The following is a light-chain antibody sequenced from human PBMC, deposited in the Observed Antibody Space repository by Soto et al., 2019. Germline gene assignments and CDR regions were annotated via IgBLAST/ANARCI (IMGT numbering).Light chain of an antibody. Sequence: EIVLTQSPVTLSLSPGERATLSCRASLSVSTSLDWYQQKPGQSPRLLIYDAAHRATGIPVRFSGGGSGTDFTPTISSLEPEDSADYYCQQRSKWPLTFGGGTKVEIK. J-gene: IGKJ4*01. CDR3: QQRSKWPLT. CDR2: DAA. V-gene: IGKV3-11*01. CDR1: LSVSTS.